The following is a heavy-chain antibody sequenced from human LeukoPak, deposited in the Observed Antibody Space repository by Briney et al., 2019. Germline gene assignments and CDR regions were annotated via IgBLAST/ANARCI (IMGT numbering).Heavy chain of an antibody. Sequence: HPGGSLRLSCAASGFTFSSYGMHWVRQAPGKGLEWVAFIRYDGSNKYYADSVKGRFTISRDNSKNTLYLQMNSLRAEDTAVYYCAREPFWSGYYSNLHFDYWGQGTLVTVSS. CDR1: GFTFSSYG. CDR2: IRYDGSNK. J-gene: IGHJ4*02. D-gene: IGHD3-3*01. V-gene: IGHV3-30*02. CDR3: AREPFWSGYYSNLHFDY.